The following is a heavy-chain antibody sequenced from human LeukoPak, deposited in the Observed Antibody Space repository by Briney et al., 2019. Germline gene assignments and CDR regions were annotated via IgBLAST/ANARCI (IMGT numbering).Heavy chain of an antibody. CDR3: ASLAVAGFIVY. CDR2: IYTSGST. Sequence: SETLSLTCTASGGSISSYYWSWVRQPAGKGLEWIGRIYTSGSTSYNPSLKRLVSISVDTSNIQFSLMHISIPTADTAVFYYASLAVAGFIVYWGQGTLVTVSS. D-gene: IGHD6-19*01. CDR1: GGSISSYY. J-gene: IGHJ4*02. V-gene: IGHV4-4*07.